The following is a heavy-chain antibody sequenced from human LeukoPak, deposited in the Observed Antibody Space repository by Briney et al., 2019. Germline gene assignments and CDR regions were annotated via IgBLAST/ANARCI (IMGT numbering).Heavy chain of an antibody. CDR1: GFTFSSYS. CDR2: ISSSSSYI. CDR3: ARGVEYCSGGSCPNWFDP. V-gene: IGHV3-21*01. Sequence: PGGPLRLSCAASGFTFSSYSMNWVRQAPGKGLEWVSSISSSSSYIYYADSVKGRFTISRDNAKNSLYLQMNSLRAEDTAVYYCARGVEYCSGGSCPNWFDPWGQGTLVTVSS. J-gene: IGHJ5*02. D-gene: IGHD2-15*01.